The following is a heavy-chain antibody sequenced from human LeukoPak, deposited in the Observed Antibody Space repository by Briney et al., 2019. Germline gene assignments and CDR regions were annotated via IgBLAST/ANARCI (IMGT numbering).Heavy chain of an antibody. Sequence: GGSLRLSCAASGFTFTTSWMSWVRQAPRKGLEWVANIGPDGSQRSYEDSVKGRFTISRDNAKNSVYLQMNSLRVEDTAVYYCARFGMTATLNYWGQGTLVTVSS. CDR3: ARFGMTATLNY. J-gene: IGHJ4*02. CDR2: IGPDGSQR. V-gene: IGHV3-7*01. D-gene: IGHD1-7*01. CDR1: GFTFTTSW.